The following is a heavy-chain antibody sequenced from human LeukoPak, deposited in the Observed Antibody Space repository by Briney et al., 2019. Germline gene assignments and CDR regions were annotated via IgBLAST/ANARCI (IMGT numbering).Heavy chain of an antibody. CDR1: GGSISSSSYY. Sequence: PSETLSLTCTVSGGSISSSSYYWGWIRQPPGKGLEWVSAISGSGGSTYYADSGKGRLTISRDNSKNTVYLQMNSLRAEDTAVYYCAKSAVPGLFDYWGQRTLVTVSS. CDR2: ISGSGGST. D-gene: IGHD6-19*01. CDR3: AKSAVPGLFDY. V-gene: IGHV3-23*01. J-gene: IGHJ4*02.